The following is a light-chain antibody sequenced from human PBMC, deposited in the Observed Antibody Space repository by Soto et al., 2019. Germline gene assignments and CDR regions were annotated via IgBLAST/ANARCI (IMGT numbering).Light chain of an antibody. CDR3: HQYGGSLPYT. J-gene: IGKJ2*01. CDR1: QSVTSNY. Sequence: EIVLTQSPGTLYLSPGERATLSCRASQSVTSNYLAWYQHKPGQAPRLLISDTSNRASGIPGRFSGSGSGTDFTLSISSLEPEGFAVYFCHQYGGSLPYTFGQGTKLEIK. CDR2: DTS. V-gene: IGKV3-20*01.